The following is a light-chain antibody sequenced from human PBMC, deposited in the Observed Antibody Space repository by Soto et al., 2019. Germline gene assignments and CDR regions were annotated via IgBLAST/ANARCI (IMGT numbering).Light chain of an antibody. CDR1: SSNIGAGYD. CDR2: GNS. CDR3: KSYDSSLSGYVV. J-gene: IGLJ2*01. Sequence: QSVLTQPPSVSGAPGQRVTISCTGSSSNIGAGYDVHWYQQLPGTAPKLLIYGNSNRPSGVPDRFSGSKSGTSASLAITGLQAADEADYYCKSYDSSLSGYVVFGGGTKLTVL. V-gene: IGLV1-40*01.